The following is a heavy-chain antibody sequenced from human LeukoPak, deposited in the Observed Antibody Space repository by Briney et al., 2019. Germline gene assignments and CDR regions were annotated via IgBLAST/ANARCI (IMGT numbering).Heavy chain of an antibody. CDR2: IKQDGSEK. CDR1: GFTFSSYW. J-gene: IGHJ5*02. Sequence: GGSLRLSCVASGFTFSSYWMSWVRQAPGKGLEWVADIKQDGSEKYYVDSVKGRFTISRDNAKNSLYLQMNSLGAEDTAVYYCARESYYYDREFDPWGQGTLVTVSS. CDR3: ARESYYYDREFDP. D-gene: IGHD3-22*01. V-gene: IGHV3-7*01.